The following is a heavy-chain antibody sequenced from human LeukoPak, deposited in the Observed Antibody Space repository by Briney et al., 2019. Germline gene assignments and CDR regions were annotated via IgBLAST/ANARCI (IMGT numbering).Heavy chain of an antibody. V-gene: IGHV6-1*01. Sequence: SQTLSLTCAISGDSVSSKTVAWNWIRQSPSGGLEWLGRTYCRSKWSNDYAVSVKSRISINADTSKNHFYLQLNSVTPEDTAVYYCARYGSNWVFDYWGQGTLVTVSS. D-gene: IGHD7-27*01. CDR2: TYCRSKWSN. CDR1: GDSVSSKTVA. J-gene: IGHJ4*02. CDR3: ARYGSNWVFDY.